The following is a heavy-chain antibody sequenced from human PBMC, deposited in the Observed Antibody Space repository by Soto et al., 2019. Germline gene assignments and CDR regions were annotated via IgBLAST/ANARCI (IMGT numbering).Heavy chain of an antibody. Sequence: QVQLVQSGAEVKKPGASVKVSCKASGYTFTSYDINWVRQATGQGLEWMGWMNPNSGNTGYAQKFQGRVTMTRNTSISTAYMELSSLRSEDTAVYYCARGGYCTNGVCYSYYYYYMDVWGKGTTVTVSS. D-gene: IGHD2-8*01. CDR2: MNPNSGNT. J-gene: IGHJ6*03. CDR3: ARGGYCTNGVCYSYYYYYMDV. V-gene: IGHV1-8*01. CDR1: GYTFTSYD.